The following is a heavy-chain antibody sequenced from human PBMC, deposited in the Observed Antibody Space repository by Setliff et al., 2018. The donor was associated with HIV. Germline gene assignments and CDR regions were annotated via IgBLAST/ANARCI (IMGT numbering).Heavy chain of an antibody. CDR3: ARVAYSSNWPRYFQY. CDR1: GGSISSSYYY. J-gene: IGHJ1*01. D-gene: IGHD6-13*01. Sequence: SETLSLTCTVSGGSISSSYYYWGWVRQPPGKGLEWIGSIYYTGSTYYNSPLKSRVTISIDTSKNQFSLRLDSVTATDTAVYYCARVAYSSNWPRYFQYWGQGTLVTVSS. V-gene: IGHV4-39*07. CDR2: IYYTGST.